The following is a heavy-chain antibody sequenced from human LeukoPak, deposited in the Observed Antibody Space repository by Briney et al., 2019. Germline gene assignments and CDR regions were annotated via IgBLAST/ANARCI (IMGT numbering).Heavy chain of an antibody. V-gene: IGHV1-46*01. Sequence: GGSVKVSCMASGYIFSSYYMHGVRQAPGQGLEWMGIISPSGGSTTYAQKFQGRVTMTRDTSTSTVYMELSSLKSEDTAVYYCAIGSSRSPREAFDIWGQGTMVTVSS. CDR1: GYIFSSYY. J-gene: IGHJ3*02. CDR2: ISPSGGST. CDR3: AIGSSRSPREAFDI. D-gene: IGHD1-26*01.